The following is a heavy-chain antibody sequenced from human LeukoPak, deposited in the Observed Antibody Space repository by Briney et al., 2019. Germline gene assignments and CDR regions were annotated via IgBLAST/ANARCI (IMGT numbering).Heavy chain of an antibody. V-gene: IGHV3-30*18. J-gene: IGHJ6*04. CDR1: GYTFSIYG. CDR3: AKAPHYYGSGSYAYYYGMDV. D-gene: IGHD3-10*01. CDR2: ISYDGRNK. Sequence: GGSLRLSCAASGYTFSIYGVHCVRQAPREGREWVADISYDGRNKYYTDSVRGRFTISRDNSKNTLYLQMDSLRAEDTAVYYCAKAPHYYGSGSYAYYYGMDVWGKGTTVTVSS.